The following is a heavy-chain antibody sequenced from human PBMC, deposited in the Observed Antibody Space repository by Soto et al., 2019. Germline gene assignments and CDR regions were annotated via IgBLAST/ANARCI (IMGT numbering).Heavy chain of an antibody. CDR1: GYSFPSYW. Sequence: AESLKISCKGCGYSFPSYWISWVRQMPGKGLEWMGRIDPSDSYTNYSPSFQGHVTISADKSISTAYLQWSSLKASDTAMYYCARHEIYLVGGLDWGQGTLVTVSS. CDR3: ARHEIYLVGGLD. CDR2: IDPSDSYT. V-gene: IGHV5-10-1*01. J-gene: IGHJ4*02. D-gene: IGHD2-15*01.